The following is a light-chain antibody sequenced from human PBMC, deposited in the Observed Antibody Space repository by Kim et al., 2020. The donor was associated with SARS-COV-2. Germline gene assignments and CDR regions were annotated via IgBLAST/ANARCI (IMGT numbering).Light chain of an antibody. J-gene: IGKJ2*01. Sequence: EIVMTQSPATLSVSPGERATLSCRASRSVSSSLAWYQQKPDQAPRLLLHDASTRATGIPAKFSGRGSGTEFTLTISSMQSEDCAVYYCQQYKNLPPYTSGQGPKLVIK. V-gene: IGKV3-15*01. CDR2: DAS. CDR3: QQYKNLPPYT. CDR1: RSVSSS.